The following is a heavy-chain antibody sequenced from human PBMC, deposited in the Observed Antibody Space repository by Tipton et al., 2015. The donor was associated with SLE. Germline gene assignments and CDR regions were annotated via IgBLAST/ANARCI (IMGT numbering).Heavy chain of an antibody. J-gene: IGHJ4*02. D-gene: IGHD6-13*01. CDR2: IYSGGST. Sequence: SLRLSCAASGFTFSSYAMSWVRQAPGKGLEWVSVIYSGGSTYYADSVKGRFTIFRDNSKNTLYLQMNGLRAEDTAVYYCAKDLGYSSSLDYWGQGTLVTVSS. V-gene: IGHV3-23*03. CDR3: AKDLGYSSSLDY. CDR1: GFTFSSYA.